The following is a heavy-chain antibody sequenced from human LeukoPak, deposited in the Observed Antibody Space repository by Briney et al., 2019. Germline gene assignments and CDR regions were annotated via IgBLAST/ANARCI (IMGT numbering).Heavy chain of an antibody. J-gene: IGHJ4*02. CDR2: IYHTGST. CDR1: GYSISSGYY. Sequence: SETLSLTCTVSGYSISSGYYWGWIRQPPGKGLDWIGSIYHTGSTYYIPSLKSRVTISVDTSKNQFSLKLNSVTAAGTAVYYCARRTRDCGSISCYYDYWGQGTLVTVSS. V-gene: IGHV4-38-2*02. CDR3: ARRTRDCGSISCYYDY. D-gene: IGHD2-2*01.